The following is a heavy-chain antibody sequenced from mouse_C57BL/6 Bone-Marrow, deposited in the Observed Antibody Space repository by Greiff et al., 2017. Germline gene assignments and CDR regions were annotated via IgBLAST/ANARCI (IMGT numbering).Heavy chain of an antibody. J-gene: IGHJ4*01. D-gene: IGHD1-1*01. CDR1: GYSITSGYY. V-gene: IGHV3-6*01. Sequence: EVKLMESGPGLVKPSQSLSLTCSVTGYSITSGYYWNWIRQFPGNKLEWMGYISYDGSNNYNPSLKNRISITRDTSKNQFFLKLNSVTTEDTATYYCAREITTVVSYYAMDYWGQGTSVTVSS. CDR3: AREITTVVSYYAMDY. CDR2: ISYDGSN.